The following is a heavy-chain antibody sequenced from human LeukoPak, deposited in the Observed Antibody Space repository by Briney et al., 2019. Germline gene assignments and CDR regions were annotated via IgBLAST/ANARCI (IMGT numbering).Heavy chain of an antibody. J-gene: IGHJ4*02. Sequence: GGSLRLSCVGSGFTFSRSSMNWVRQAPGKGLEWVSSISSSSSYIYYADSVKGRFTISRDNAKNSLFLQMNSLRAEDTAVYYCAREGSFDYWGQGTLVTVSS. CDR3: AREGSFDY. CDR1: GFTFSRSS. V-gene: IGHV3-21*01. CDR2: ISSSSSYI.